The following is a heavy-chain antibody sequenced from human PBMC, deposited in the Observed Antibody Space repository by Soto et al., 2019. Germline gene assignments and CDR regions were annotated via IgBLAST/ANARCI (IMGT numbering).Heavy chain of an antibody. CDR1: GGSFSGYY. Sequence: PSETLSLTCAVYGGSFSGYYWSWIRRPPGKGLEWIGEINHSGSTNYNPSLKSRVTISVDTSKNQFSLKLSSVTAADTAVYYCARDYYGSGSSPLGYWGQGTLVTVSS. D-gene: IGHD3-10*01. CDR2: INHSGST. J-gene: IGHJ4*02. V-gene: IGHV4-34*01. CDR3: ARDYYGSGSSPLGY.